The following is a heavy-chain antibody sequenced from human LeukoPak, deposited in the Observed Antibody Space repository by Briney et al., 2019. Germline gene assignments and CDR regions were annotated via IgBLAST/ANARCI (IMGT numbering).Heavy chain of an antibody. CDR2: IRYDGSNK. D-gene: IGHD1-7*01. CDR3: AKDMITGTWADAFDI. CDR1: GFTFSGYG. Sequence: GGSLRLSCAASGFTFSGYGMHWVRQAPGKGLEWVAFIRYDGSNKYYADSVKGRFTISRDNSKNTLYLRMNSLRAEDTAVYYCAKDMITGTWADAFDIWGQGTMVTVSS. V-gene: IGHV3-30*02. J-gene: IGHJ3*02.